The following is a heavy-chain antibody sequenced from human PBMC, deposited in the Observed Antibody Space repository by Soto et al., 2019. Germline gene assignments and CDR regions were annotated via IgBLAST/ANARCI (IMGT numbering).Heavy chain of an antibody. J-gene: IGHJ5*02. CDR3: ARGGALRTPWFDP. V-gene: IGHV1-3*01. CDR2: INAGNGNT. CDR1: GYTFTSYA. Sequence: ASVKVSCKASGYTFTSYAMHWVRQAPGQRLEWMGWINAGNGNTKYSQKFQGRVTITRDTSASTAYMELSSLRSEDTAVYYCARGGALRTPWFDPWGQGTLVTVSS.